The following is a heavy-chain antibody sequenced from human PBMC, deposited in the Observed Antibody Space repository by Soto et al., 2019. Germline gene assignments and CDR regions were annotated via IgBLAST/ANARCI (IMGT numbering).Heavy chain of an antibody. V-gene: IGHV5-51*01. CDR2: IYPGDSDT. D-gene: IGHD3-3*01. Sequence: PGESLKISCKGSGYSFTTYWIAWVRQMPGKGLEWMGIIYPGDSDTRYSPSFQGQVTISADKSISTAYLQWSSLKASDTAMYYCARSMMNDFWSGYYPRSGGNHYYYYGMDVWGQGTTVTVSS. J-gene: IGHJ6*02. CDR3: ARSMMNDFWSGYYPRSGGNHYYYYGMDV. CDR1: GYSFTTYW.